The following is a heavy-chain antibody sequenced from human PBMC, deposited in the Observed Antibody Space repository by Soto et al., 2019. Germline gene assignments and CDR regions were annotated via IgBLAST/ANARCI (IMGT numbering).Heavy chain of an antibody. V-gene: IGHV3-33*01. D-gene: IGHD6-13*01. Sequence: QGQLVESGGGAVQPGSSLTLSCAASGFTFGSCGMHWVRQAPGKGLEWVAIIWYDGSEKFYADSVKGRFSISRDNSKNMVFLQMNSLRVDDTAVYFCARDFPDRLSAAAHWFDPRAQGNLVTVS. CDR1: GFTFGSCG. CDR2: IWYDGSEK. J-gene: IGHJ5*02. CDR3: ARDFPDRLSAAAHWFDP.